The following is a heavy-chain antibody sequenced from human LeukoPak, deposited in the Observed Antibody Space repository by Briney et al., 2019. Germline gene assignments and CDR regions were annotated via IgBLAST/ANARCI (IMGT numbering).Heavy chain of an antibody. CDR1: GFIFNNAW. CDR3: ARVGIAAFDY. V-gene: IGHV3-21*01. J-gene: IGHJ4*02. D-gene: IGHD6-13*01. Sequence: GGSLRLSCAVSGFIFNNAWMTWVRQAPGKGLEWVSSISSSSSYIYYADSVKGRFTISRDNAKNSLYLQMNSLRAEDTAVYYCARVGIAAFDYWGQGTLVTVSS. CDR2: ISSSSSYI.